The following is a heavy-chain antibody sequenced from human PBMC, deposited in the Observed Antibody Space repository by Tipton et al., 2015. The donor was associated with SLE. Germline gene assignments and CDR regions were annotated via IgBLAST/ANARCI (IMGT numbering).Heavy chain of an antibody. CDR2: VHSSGST. CDR1: GGSVSSGSYS. V-gene: IGHV4-61*01. D-gene: IGHD3-3*01. Sequence: TLSLTCTVSGGSVSSGSYSWSWIRQPPGKGLEWIAFVHSSGSTNYNPSLRSRVTMSVDTSKNQFSLKLSSMTAADTAVYYCARDKTYYDFWSGYPDAFDIWGQGTMVTVSS. CDR3: ARDKTYYDFWSGYPDAFDI. J-gene: IGHJ3*02.